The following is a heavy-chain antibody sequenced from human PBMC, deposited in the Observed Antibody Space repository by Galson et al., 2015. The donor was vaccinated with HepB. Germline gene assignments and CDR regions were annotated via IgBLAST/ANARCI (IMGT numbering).Heavy chain of an antibody. D-gene: IGHD3-3*02. J-gene: IGHJ2*01. Sequence: SVKVSCKASGYSFSGYYMHWVRQAPGQGLEWMGWINPNNGGTNYAQKFQGWVTMTRDTSISTAYMELSRLRSDDTAVYYCARVSKHSSDPYWYFDLWGRGTLVTVSS. CDR3: ARVSKHSSDPYWYFDL. V-gene: IGHV1-2*04. CDR1: GYSFSGYY. CDR2: INPNNGGT.